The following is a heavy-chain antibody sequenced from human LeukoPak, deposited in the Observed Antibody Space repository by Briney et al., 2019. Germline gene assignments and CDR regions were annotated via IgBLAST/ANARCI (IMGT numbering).Heavy chain of an antibody. CDR1: GGSISSGGYY. J-gene: IGHJ6*02. Sequence: SETLSLTCTVSGGSISSGGYYWSWIRQHPGKGLEWIGYIYYSGSTNYNPSLKSRVTISVDTSKNQFSLKLSSVTAADTAVYYCARDKGNYDFWSGYTDYYGMDVWGQGTTVTVSS. V-gene: IGHV4-61*08. CDR3: ARDKGNYDFWSGYTDYYGMDV. CDR2: IYYSGST. D-gene: IGHD3-3*01.